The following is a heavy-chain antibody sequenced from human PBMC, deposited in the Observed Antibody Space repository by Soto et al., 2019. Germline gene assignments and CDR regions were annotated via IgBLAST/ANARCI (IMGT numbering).Heavy chain of an antibody. D-gene: IGHD3-9*01. Sequence: QVQLVESGGGVVQPGRSLRLSCVASGFTFSDYGMHWVRQAPGMGLEWVAVTSYDGSNIHYADSVKGRFTISRDNSKKTLLLQMNSLRAEDTAVYYCAKDYDILIGPFDYWGQGTLVTVSS. CDR1: GFTFSDYG. CDR3: AKDYDILIGPFDY. J-gene: IGHJ4*02. CDR2: TSYDGSNI. V-gene: IGHV3-30*18.